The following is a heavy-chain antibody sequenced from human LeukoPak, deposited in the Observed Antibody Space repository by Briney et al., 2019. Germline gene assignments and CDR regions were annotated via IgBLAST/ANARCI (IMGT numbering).Heavy chain of an antibody. CDR3: ARRLYYYDSSGYPLSFYYFDY. Sequence: GESLKISCKGSGYSFTSYWIGWVRPLPGKGLEWMGIIYPGDSDTRYSPSFQGQVTISADKSISTAYLQWSSLKASDTAMYYCARRLYYYDSSGYPLSFYYFDYWGQGTLVTVSS. J-gene: IGHJ4*02. D-gene: IGHD3-22*01. V-gene: IGHV5-51*01. CDR2: IYPGDSDT. CDR1: GYSFTSYW.